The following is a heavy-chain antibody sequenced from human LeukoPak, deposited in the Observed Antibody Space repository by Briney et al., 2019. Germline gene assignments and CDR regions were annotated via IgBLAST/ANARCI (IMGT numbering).Heavy chain of an antibody. CDR3: ARDLVNRFDP. CDR2: IYSDGST. D-gene: IGHD6-6*01. CDR1: GFTVSSNY. V-gene: IGHV3-53*01. J-gene: IGHJ5*02. Sequence: GGSLRLSCAASGFTVSSNYMSWVRQAPGKGLEWLSVIYSDGSTYYTDSVKGRFTISRDNSKNTLYLQMNSLRGEDTAVYYCARDLVNRFDPWGQGTLVTVSS.